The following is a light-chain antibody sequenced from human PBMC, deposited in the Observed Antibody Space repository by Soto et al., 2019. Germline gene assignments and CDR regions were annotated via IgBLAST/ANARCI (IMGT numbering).Light chain of an antibody. CDR2: DAS. Sequence: EIVLTQSPGTLSLSPGERATLSCRASQSVSSSYLAWYQQKPGQAPRLLIYDASNRATGIPARFSGSGSGTDFTLTISRLDPEDFAVYYCQQYGSSASFGQGTKVDIK. J-gene: IGKJ1*01. CDR3: QQYGSSAS. V-gene: IGKV3-20*01. CDR1: QSVSSSY.